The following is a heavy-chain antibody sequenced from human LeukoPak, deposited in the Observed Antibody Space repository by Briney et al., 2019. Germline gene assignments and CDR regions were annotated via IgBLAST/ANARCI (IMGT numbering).Heavy chain of an antibody. J-gene: IGHJ4*02. CDR3: ASGIAVAGTEN. D-gene: IGHD6-19*01. Sequence: GGSLRLSCAASGFTFSSYAMSWVRQAPGKGLEWVSAISGSGGSTYYADSVKGRFTISRDNSKNTLYLQMNSLRAEDTAVYYCASGIAVAGTENWGQGTLVTVSS. CDR2: ISGSGGST. CDR1: GFTFSSYA. V-gene: IGHV3-23*01.